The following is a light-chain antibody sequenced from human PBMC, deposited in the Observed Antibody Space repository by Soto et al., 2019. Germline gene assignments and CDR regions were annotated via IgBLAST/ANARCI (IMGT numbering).Light chain of an antibody. Sequence: QSVLTQPASVSGSPGQSITISCTGTSSDIGTYNYVSWYQQHPGKVPKLMIYEVSNRPSGVSNRFSGSKSGNTASLAISGLQAEDEADYYCSSYTTSSTQVFGRGTKVTVL. CDR1: SSDIGTYNY. J-gene: IGLJ3*02. CDR3: SSYTTSSTQV. CDR2: EVS. V-gene: IGLV2-14*01.